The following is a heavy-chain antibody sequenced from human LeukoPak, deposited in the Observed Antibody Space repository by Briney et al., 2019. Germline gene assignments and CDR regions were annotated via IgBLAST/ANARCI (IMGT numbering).Heavy chain of an antibody. J-gene: IGHJ4*02. Sequence: GGSLRLSCAASGFTFSSYSMNWVRQAPGKGLEWVSFISTSSSYIYYADSVQGRFTVSRDNARNSLYLQMNGLRPEDTAVYYCARDQDWNDRGGLDYWGQGTLVTVSS. D-gene: IGHD1-1*01. CDR3: ARDQDWNDRGGLDY. CDR2: ISTSSSYI. CDR1: GFTFSSYS. V-gene: IGHV3-21*01.